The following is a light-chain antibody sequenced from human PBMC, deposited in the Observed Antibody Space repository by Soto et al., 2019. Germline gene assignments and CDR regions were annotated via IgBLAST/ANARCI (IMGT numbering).Light chain of an antibody. Sequence: EIQITQSTSPLSASVGDRVTITCRASQSISSWLAWYQQRPGKAPKLLIYDASRLQSGVPSRFSGSGGGTDFTLSISSVQPEDFATYFCQQSYRDPITFGHGTRLENK. CDR1: QSISSW. CDR2: DAS. CDR3: QQSYRDPIT. V-gene: IGKV1-39*01. J-gene: IGKJ5*01.